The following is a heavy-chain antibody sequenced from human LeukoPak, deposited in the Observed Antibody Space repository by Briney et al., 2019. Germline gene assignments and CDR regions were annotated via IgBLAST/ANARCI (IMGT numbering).Heavy chain of an antibody. V-gene: IGHV4-61*02. Sequence: SETLSLTCTVSGGSISSGSYYWRWIRQPAGKGLEWIGRIYTSGSTNYNPSLKSRVTISVDTSKNQFSLKLSSVTAADTAVYYCARAEFRLIRVSFGITGTTDWFDPWGQGTLVTVSS. D-gene: IGHD1-7*01. J-gene: IGHJ5*02. CDR3: ARAEFRLIRVSFGITGTTDWFDP. CDR1: GGSISSGSYY. CDR2: IYTSGST.